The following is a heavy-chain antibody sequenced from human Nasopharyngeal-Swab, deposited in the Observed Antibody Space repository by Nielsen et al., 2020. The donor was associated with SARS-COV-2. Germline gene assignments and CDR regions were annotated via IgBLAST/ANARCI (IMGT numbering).Heavy chain of an antibody. CDR3: AKDSVFRVGATSYFDY. D-gene: IGHD1-26*01. Sequence: GESLKISCAASGFTFSSYAMSWVRQAPGKGLEWVSAISGSGGSTYYADSVKGRFTISGDNSKNTLYLQMNSLRAEDTAVYYCAKDSVFRVGATSYFDYWGQGTLVTVSS. CDR1: GFTFSSYA. CDR2: ISGSGGST. V-gene: IGHV3-23*01. J-gene: IGHJ4*02.